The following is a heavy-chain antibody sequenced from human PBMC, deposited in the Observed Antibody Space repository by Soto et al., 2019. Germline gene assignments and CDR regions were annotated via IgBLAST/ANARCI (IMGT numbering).Heavy chain of an antibody. CDR2: TYYRSKWYN. CDR3: ASMGRLSRVVYYYYYYMDV. D-gene: IGHD3-10*01. V-gene: IGHV6-1*01. Sequence: SQTLSLTCAISGDSVSSNSAAWNWIRQSPSRGLEWLGRTYYRSKWYNDYAVSVKSRITINPDTSKNQFSLQLNSVTPEDTAVYYCASMGRLSRVVYYYYYYMDVWGKGTTVTVSS. J-gene: IGHJ6*03. CDR1: GDSVSSNSAA.